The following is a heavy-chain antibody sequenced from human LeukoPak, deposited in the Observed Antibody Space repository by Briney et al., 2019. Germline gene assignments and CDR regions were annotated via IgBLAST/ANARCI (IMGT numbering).Heavy chain of an antibody. D-gene: IGHD4-23*01. CDR3: VRDGRWPLVGDY. CDR1: GFTLSTYW. V-gene: IGHV3-7*01. Sequence: GGSLRLSCAVSGFTLSTYWISWVRQTPRKGLGWVACIKDDGSEKYYVNSVKGRFTTSRDNVKNSIYLQLSSLRGEDTAVYYCVRDGRWPLVGDYWGQGTLVTVSS. J-gene: IGHJ4*02. CDR2: IKDDGSEK.